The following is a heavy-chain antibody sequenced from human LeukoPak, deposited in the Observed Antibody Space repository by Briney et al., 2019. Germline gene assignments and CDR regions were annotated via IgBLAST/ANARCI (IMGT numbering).Heavy chain of an antibody. D-gene: IGHD6-13*01. J-gene: IGHJ1*01. CDR3: ARGPTMAAAGAEYFQH. V-gene: IGHV1-46*01. CDR1: GYTFTSYY. CDR2: INPSGGST. Sequence: ASVKVSCKASGYTFTSYYMHWVRQAPGQRLEWMGIINPSGGSTSYAQKFQGRVTMTRDTSTSTVYMELSSLGSEDTAAYYCARGPTMAAAGAEYFQHWGQRTLVTVAS.